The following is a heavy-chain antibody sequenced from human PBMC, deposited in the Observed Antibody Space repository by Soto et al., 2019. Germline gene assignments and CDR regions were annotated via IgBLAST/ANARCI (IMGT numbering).Heavy chain of an antibody. CDR1: GFTFSSYG. CDR3: AKTLTWIQLWDYGGNTRTIDY. J-gene: IGHJ4*02. D-gene: IGHD5-18*01. Sequence: GGSLRLSCAASGFTFSSYGMHWVRQAPGKGLEWVAVISYDGSNKYYADSVKGRFTISRDNSKNTLYLQMNSLRAEDTAVYYCAKTLTWIQLWDYGGNTRTIDYWGQGTLVTVSS. CDR2: ISYDGSNK. V-gene: IGHV3-30*18.